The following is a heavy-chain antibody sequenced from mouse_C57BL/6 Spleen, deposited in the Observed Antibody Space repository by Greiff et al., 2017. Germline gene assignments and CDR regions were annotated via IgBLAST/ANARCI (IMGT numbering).Heavy chain of an antibody. D-gene: IGHD6-1*01. Sequence: QVHVKQSGPELVKPGASVKLSCKASGYTFTSYDINWVKQRPGQGLEWNGWIYPRDGSTKYNEKFKGKATLTVDTSSSTAYMELHSLTSEDSAVYFCARSPHPSYAMDYWGQGTSVTVSS. CDR1: GYTFTSYD. V-gene: IGHV1-85*01. CDR2: IYPRDGST. J-gene: IGHJ4*01. CDR3: ARSPHPSYAMDY.